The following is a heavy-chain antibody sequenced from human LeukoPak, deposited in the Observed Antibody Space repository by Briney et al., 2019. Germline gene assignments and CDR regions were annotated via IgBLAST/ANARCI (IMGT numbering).Heavy chain of an antibody. V-gene: IGHV4-39*01. Sequence: PSETLSLTCTVSGGSISSSSYYWGWIRQPPGKGLEWIGSIYYSGSTYYNPSLKSRVTISVDTSKNQFSLKLSSVTAADTAVYYCARHGGLSSGWFPGFDYWGQRTLVTVSS. CDR2: IYYSGST. CDR1: GGSISSSSYY. CDR3: ARHGGLSSGWFPGFDY. D-gene: IGHD6-19*01. J-gene: IGHJ4*02.